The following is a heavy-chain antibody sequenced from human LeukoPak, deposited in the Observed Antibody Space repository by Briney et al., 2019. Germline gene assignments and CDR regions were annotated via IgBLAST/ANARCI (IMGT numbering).Heavy chain of an antibody. V-gene: IGHV3-66*01. CDR3: ARNYFESSGYYYTFDY. J-gene: IGHJ4*02. Sequence: GGSLRLSCAASGFTVSSNYMSWVRQAPGKGLEWVSIIYSSGTTYYADSVKGRFTISRDNSKKTLYLQMDSLRAEDTAVYYCARNYFESSGYYYTFDYWGQGTLVTVSS. CDR2: IYSSGTT. D-gene: IGHD3-22*01. CDR1: GFTVSSNY.